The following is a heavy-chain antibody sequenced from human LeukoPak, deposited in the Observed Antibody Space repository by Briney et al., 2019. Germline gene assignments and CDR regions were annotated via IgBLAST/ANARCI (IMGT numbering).Heavy chain of an antibody. D-gene: IGHD5-18*01. J-gene: IGHJ3*02. V-gene: IGHV1-3*01. CDR3: ARDWYSYGSLGDAFDI. CDR2: INAGNGNT. Sequence: ASVKVSCKASGYTFTSYAMHWVRQAPGQRLEWMGWINAGNGNTKYSQKFQGRVTITRDTSASTAYMELSSLRSEDTAVYYCARDWYSYGSLGDAFDIWGQGTMVTVSS. CDR1: GYTFTSYA.